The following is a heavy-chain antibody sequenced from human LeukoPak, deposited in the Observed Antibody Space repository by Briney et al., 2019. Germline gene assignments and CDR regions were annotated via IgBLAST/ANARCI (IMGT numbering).Heavy chain of an antibody. V-gene: IGHV3-23*01. CDR2: ITGSSTWT. CDR3: ARELVSLGTGYFDL. J-gene: IGHJ2*01. Sequence: GGSLRLSCEASGFTFGTYGMTWVRQAPGKGIEWVSGITGSSTWTYYADSVRGRFTISRDNSKNTLHLQMNNLTADDTAIYYCARELVSLGTGYFDLWGRGTLVTVSS. CDR1: GFTFGTYG. D-gene: IGHD7-27*01.